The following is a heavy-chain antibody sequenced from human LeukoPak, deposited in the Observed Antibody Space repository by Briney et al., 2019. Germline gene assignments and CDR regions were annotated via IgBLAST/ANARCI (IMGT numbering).Heavy chain of an antibody. CDR1: GFNFITAA. CDR3: VKDIQLST. CDR2: IGSSGGST. V-gene: IGHV3-23*01. D-gene: IGHD5-24*01. Sequence: GGSLRLSCAASGFNFITAAMTWDRQAPGKGLEWVSLIGSSGGSTYYADSVKGRFTISRDNSNRTLSLQMNSLRVEDTAIYYCVKDIQLSTWGLGTMVTVSS. J-gene: IGHJ3*01.